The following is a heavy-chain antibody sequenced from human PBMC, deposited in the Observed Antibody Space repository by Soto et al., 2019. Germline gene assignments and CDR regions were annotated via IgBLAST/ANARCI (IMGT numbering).Heavy chain of an antibody. D-gene: IGHD1-26*01. CDR2: IYYTGRT. V-gene: IGHV4-61*01. CDR1: GGSVNSDNYY. Sequence: SETLSLTCTVSGGSVNSDNYYWSWIRQPPGKGLEWIGYIYYTGRTNYNPSLMSRVTISLDASRNQFSLKLSSVTAADTAVFYCAREYSNSPEAFDSWGQGTLITVSS. CDR3: AREYSNSPEAFDS. J-gene: IGHJ4*02.